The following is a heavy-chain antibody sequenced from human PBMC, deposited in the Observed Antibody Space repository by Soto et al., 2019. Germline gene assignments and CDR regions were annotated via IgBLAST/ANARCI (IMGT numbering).Heavy chain of an antibody. Sequence: GGSLILSWAASGFTFSNYGMSWVRPAPGMGLEWVANIKSDGSDKYYVDSVKGRFTITRDNTKNSLSLQMNSLRAEDTAVYYCARDRYSSSLFDFWGQGTMVTVSS. J-gene: IGHJ3*01. CDR2: IKSDGSDK. V-gene: IGHV3-7*03. CDR1: GFTFSNYG. CDR3: ARDRYSSSLFDF. D-gene: IGHD6-13*01.